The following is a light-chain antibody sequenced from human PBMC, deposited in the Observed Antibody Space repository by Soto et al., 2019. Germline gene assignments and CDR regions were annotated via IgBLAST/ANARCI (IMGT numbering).Light chain of an antibody. V-gene: IGKV3-15*01. CDR1: QSVSSN. Sequence: EIVMTQSPGTLSLSPGERATLSCRASQSVSSNLAWYQQIPGQAPRLLIYGASTRATGIPARFSGSGSGTEFTLAISSLQSEDFAVYYCQQYNNWPRTFGQGTQVDIK. CDR3: QQYNNWPRT. J-gene: IGKJ1*01. CDR2: GAS.